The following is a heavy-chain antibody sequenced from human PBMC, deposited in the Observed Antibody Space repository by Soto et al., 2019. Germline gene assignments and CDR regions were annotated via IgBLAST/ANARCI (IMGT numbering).Heavy chain of an antibody. CDR1: GGSISSSSYY. CDR3: ARQELSHSDY. J-gene: IGHJ4*02. CDR2: IYYSGST. Sequence: SETLSLTCTVSGGSISSSSYYWGWIRQPPGKGPEWIGSIYYSGSTYYNPSLKSRVTISVDTSKNQFSLKLSSVTAADTAVYYCARQELSHSDYWGQGTLVTVSS. D-gene: IGHD1-7*01. V-gene: IGHV4-39*01.